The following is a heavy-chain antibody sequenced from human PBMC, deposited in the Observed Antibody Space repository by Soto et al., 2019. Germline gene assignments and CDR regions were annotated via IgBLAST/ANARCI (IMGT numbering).Heavy chain of an antibody. D-gene: IGHD3-3*01. CDR3: ARDGAAGFWSGYSTSLYYYYYGMDV. CDR1: GFTFSSYS. V-gene: IGHV3-48*02. J-gene: IGHJ6*02. CDR2: ISSSSSTI. Sequence: EVQLVESGGGLVQPGGSLRLSCAASGFTFSSYSMNWVRQAPGKGLEWVSYISSSSSTIYYADSVKGRFTISRDNTKNSLYLQMNSLRDEDTAVYYCARDGAAGFWSGYSTSLYYYYYGMDVWGQGTTVTVSS.